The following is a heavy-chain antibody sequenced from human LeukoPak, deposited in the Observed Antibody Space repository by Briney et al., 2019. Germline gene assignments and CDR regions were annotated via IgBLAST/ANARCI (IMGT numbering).Heavy chain of an antibody. CDR1: GFTTHYW. J-gene: IGHJ6*03. CDR2: IDRDGRVQ. CDR3: TGVSDKVLSGEYYYYMDV. V-gene: IGHV3-7*01. Sequence: PGGSLRLSCTASGFTTHYWLNWVRQSPGKGLEWVANIDRDGRVQHYVDSVEGRFTISRDSAKNSLALQMHSLRAEDTAVYYCTGVSDKVLSGEYYYYMDVWGTGTTVTVSS. D-gene: IGHD2/OR15-2a*01.